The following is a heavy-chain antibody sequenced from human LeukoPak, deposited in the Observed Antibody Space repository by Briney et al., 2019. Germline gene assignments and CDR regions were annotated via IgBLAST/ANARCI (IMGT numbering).Heavy chain of an antibody. D-gene: IGHD6-13*01. V-gene: IGHV3-9*01. CDR2: ISWNSGSI. CDR1: GFTFDDYA. J-gene: IGHJ4*02. CDR3: AKDKYGSSSSWRGPFDY. Sequence: GGSLRLSCAASGFTFDDYAMHWVRQAPGKGLEWVSGISWNSGSIGYADSVKGRFTISRDNAKNSLYLQMNSLRAEDTALYYCAKDKYGSSSSWRGPFDYWGQGTLVTVSS.